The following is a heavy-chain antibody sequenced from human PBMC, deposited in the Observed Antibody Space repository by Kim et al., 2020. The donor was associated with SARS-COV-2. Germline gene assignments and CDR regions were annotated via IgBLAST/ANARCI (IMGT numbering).Heavy chain of an antibody. CDR1: GFTFSSYS. D-gene: IGHD2-15*01. V-gene: IGHV3-21*01. CDR3: ARDPIRGGVDNWFDP. CDR2: ITSSSSYI. J-gene: IGHJ5*02. Sequence: GGSLRLSCAASGFTFSSYSMNWVRQAPGKGLEWVSSITSSSSYIYYADSVKGRFTISRDNAKNSLYLQMNSLRAEDTAVYYCARDPIRGGVDNWFDPWGQGTLVTVSS.